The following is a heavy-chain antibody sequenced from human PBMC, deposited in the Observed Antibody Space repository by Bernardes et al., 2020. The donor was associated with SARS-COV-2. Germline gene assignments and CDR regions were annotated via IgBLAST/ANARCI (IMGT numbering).Heavy chain of an antibody. J-gene: IGHJ4*02. Sequence: GGSLRLSCAASGFTFDDYDMSWVRQVPGKGLEWVSGINWNGGRTDYADSVKGRFTISRDNAKNSLYLQMNSLRAEDTALYHCARERGPGSAAGTDYFDYWGQGTLVTVSS. CDR2: INWNGGRT. V-gene: IGHV3-20*01. CDR1: GFTFDDYD. CDR3: ARERGPGSAAGTDYFDY. D-gene: IGHD6-13*01.